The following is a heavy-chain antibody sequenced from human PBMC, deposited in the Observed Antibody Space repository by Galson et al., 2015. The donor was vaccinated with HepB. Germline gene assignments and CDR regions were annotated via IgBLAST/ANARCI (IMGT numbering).Heavy chain of an antibody. CDR3: TTDPQQWLVNY. J-gene: IGHJ4*02. D-gene: IGHD6-19*01. V-gene: IGHV3-15*01. Sequence: SLRLSCAASGFTFSNAWMSWVRQAPGKGLEWVGRIKSKTDGGTTDYDAPVKGRFTISRDDSKDTLYLQMNSLKTEDTAVYYCTTDPQQWLVNYWGQGTLVTVSS. CDR2: IKSKTDGGTT. CDR1: GFTFSNAW.